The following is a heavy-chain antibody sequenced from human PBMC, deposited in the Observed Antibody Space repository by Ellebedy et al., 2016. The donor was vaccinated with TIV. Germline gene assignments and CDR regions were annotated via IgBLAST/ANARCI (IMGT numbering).Heavy chain of an antibody. V-gene: IGHV4-59*01. CDR2: IYYSGST. D-gene: IGHD3-9*01. CDR3: ARRRAPDILTGYYSGWFDP. CDR1: GGSISSYY. Sequence: SETLSLXXTVSGGSISSYYWSWIRQPPGKGLEWIGYIYYSGSTNYNPSLKSRVTISVDTSKNQFSLKLSSVTAADTAVYYCARRRAPDILTGYYSGWFDPWGQGTLVTVSS. J-gene: IGHJ5*02.